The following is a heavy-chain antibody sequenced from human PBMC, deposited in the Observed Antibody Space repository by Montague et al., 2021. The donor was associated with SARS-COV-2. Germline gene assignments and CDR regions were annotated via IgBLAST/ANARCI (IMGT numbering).Heavy chain of an antibody. D-gene: IGHD2/OR15-2a*01. CDR2: ISWNSGFL. V-gene: IGHV3-9*01. CDR3: AKDTISTSGWQTYFDY. CDR1: GFIFDDYA. J-gene: IGHJ4*02. Sequence: SLRLSCAASGFIFDDYAMHWVRQAPGKGLEWVSGISWNSGFLGYADSVKGRFTISRDNAKNSLYLQMNSLRAEDTALYYFAKDTISTSGWQTYFDYRGQGTLVTVSS.